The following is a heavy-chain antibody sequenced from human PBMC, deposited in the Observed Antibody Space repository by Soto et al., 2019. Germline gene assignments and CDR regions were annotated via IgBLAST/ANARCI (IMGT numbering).Heavy chain of an antibody. D-gene: IGHD2-15*01. CDR2: LSFSGGST. V-gene: IGHV3-23*01. CDR3: VKVGCGGSCPYWIDS. J-gene: IGHJ5*01. Sequence: PGGSLRLSCEASGFTFNYYAMSWVRQAAGKGLEWVSSLSFSGGSTYYADSVKGRSTISRDNSKNILYLQMNSLRAEDTALYYCVKVGCGGSCPYWIDSWGQGTQVTVSS. CDR1: GFTFNYYA.